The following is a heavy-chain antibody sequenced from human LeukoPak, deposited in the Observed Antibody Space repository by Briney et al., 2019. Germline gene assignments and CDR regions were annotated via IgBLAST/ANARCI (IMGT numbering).Heavy chain of an antibody. J-gene: IGHJ4*02. CDR3: ARTDYYDSSGYLNY. V-gene: IGHV1-2*04. Sequence: ASAKVSCKASGYTFTGYYMHWVRQAPGQGPEWMGWINPNSGGTNYAQKFQGWVTMTRDTSISTAYMELSRLRSDDTAVYYCARTDYYDSSGYLNYWGQGTLVTVSS. D-gene: IGHD3-22*01. CDR2: INPNSGGT. CDR1: GYTFTGYY.